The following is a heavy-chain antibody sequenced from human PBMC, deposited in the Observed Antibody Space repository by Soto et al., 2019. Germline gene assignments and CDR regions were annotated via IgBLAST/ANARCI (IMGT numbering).Heavy chain of an antibody. V-gene: IGHV3-23*01. J-gene: IGHJ4*02. Sequence: GGSLRLSCSTSGFNFDKYAMSWVRQAPGKWLEWVSSISGHGGSTWYADSVKGRFTIARDNSKNTLYLHINSLGAEDTAVYYCAKAETYDFWSGLHFDYWGQGXLVTVSS. CDR1: GFNFDKYA. CDR3: AKAETYDFWSGLHFDY. D-gene: IGHD3-3*01. CDR2: ISGHGGST.